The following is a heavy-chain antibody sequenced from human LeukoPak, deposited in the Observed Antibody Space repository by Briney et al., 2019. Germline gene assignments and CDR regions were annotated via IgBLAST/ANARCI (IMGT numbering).Heavy chain of an antibody. CDR2: ISSSSTYI. CDR1: GFTFSTYS. J-gene: IGHJ4*02. Sequence: GGSLRLSCAASGFTFSTYSMNWVRQAPGKGLEWVSSISSSSTYIYSADSVKGRFTISRDNAKNSLYLQMNSLRAEDTAVYYCARHRGLGFDYWGQGTLVTVSS. V-gene: IGHV3-21*04. CDR3: ARHRGLGFDY. D-gene: IGHD6-19*01.